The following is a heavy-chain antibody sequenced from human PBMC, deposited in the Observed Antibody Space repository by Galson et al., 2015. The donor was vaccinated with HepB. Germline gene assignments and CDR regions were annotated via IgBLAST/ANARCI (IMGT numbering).Heavy chain of an antibody. J-gene: IGHJ6*02. D-gene: IGHD3-3*01. CDR3: ARGERDFWSGSGDYYYYGMDV. CDR1: GGTFSSYA. CDR2: IIPIFGTA. V-gene: IGHV1-69*13. Sequence: SVTVSCKASGGTFSSYAISWVRQAPGQGLEWMGGIIPIFGTANYAQKFQGRVTITADESTSTAYMELSSLRSEDTAVYYCARGERDFWSGSGDYYYYGMDVWGQGTTVTVSS.